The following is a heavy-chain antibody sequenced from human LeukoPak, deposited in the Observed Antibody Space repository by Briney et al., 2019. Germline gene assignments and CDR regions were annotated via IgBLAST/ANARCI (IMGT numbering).Heavy chain of an antibody. D-gene: IGHD1-26*01. Sequence: GASVKVSCKASGYTFTSYGISWVRQAPGQGLEWMGWISAYNGNTNYAQKLQGRVTMTTDTSTSKAYMGLRSLRSDDTAVYYCARWTNIVGAMDYWGQGTLVTVSS. CDR2: ISAYNGNT. J-gene: IGHJ4*02. CDR1: GYTFTSYG. V-gene: IGHV1-18*01. CDR3: ARWTNIVGAMDY.